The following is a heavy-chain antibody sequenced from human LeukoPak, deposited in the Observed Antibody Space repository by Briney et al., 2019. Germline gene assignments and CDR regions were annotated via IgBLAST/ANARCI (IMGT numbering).Heavy chain of an antibody. CDR3: ARSSSGYGSGAGLSFDY. CDR2: IYSGGST. V-gene: IGHV3-53*01. Sequence: GGSLRLSCAASGFTVSSNYMSWVRQAPGKGLEWVSVIYSGGSTYYADSVKGRFTISRDNSKNTLYLQVNSLRAEDTAVYYCARSSSGYGSGAGLSFDYWGQGTLVTVSS. D-gene: IGHD5-12*01. J-gene: IGHJ4*02. CDR1: GFTVSSNY.